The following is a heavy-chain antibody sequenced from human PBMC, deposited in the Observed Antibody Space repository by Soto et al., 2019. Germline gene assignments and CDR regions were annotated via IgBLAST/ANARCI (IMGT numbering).Heavy chain of an antibody. CDR2: IYYSGTP. J-gene: IGHJ4*02. Sequence: SGTLSLTCTFSGGSVNSGTSYWVWIRQPPGKGLDWIGNIYYSGTPYYNPSLKSRVTISIDTSKNQFSLRLNSVTAADTGVYYCARFVVPATRHPDFDYWGQGTLVTVSS. V-gene: IGHV4-39*01. CDR1: GGSVNSGTSY. CDR3: ARFVVPATRHPDFDY. D-gene: IGHD2-15*01.